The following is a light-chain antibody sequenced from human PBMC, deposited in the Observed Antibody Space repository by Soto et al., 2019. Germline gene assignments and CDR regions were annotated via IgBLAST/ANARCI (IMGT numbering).Light chain of an antibody. Sequence: EIVLTQSPATLSLSPGERATLSCRASQSVSSYLAWYQQKPGQAPRLLIYDASNRATGIPARFSGSGSGTDFTLTISGLQSDDFAVYFCQQYGRPFGQGTKVDIK. CDR2: DAS. CDR1: QSVSSY. V-gene: IGKV3-11*01. CDR3: QQYGRP. J-gene: IGKJ1*01.